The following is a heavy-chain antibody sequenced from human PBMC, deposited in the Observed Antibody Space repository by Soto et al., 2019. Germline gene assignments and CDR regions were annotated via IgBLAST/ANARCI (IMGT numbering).Heavy chain of an antibody. CDR1: GYTFSSSY. CDR2: MNPSGDRT. V-gene: IGHV1-46*01. CDR3: ARGRGYSGDDLQEDGFDI. J-gene: IGHJ3*02. D-gene: IGHD5-12*01. Sequence: QVQLMQSGTEVKEPGASVNLSCKASGYTFSSSYIHWVRQAPGQGLEWMGIMNPSGDRTNYAQNFQGRVTRTRDTVTSTVYMELSSLSSEDTAVYYCARGRGYSGDDLQEDGFDIWGQGTMVTVS.